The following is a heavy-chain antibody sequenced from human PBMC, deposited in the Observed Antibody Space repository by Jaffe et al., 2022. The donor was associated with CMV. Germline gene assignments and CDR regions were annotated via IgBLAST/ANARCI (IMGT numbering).Heavy chain of an antibody. V-gene: IGHV4-34*01. D-gene: IGHD6-13*01. CDR1: GGSFSGYY. Sequence: QVQLQQWGAGLLKPSETLSLTCAVYGGSFSGYYWSWIRQPPGKGLEWIGEINHSGSTNYNPSLKSRVTISVDTSKNQFSLKLSSVTAADTAVYYCARPLGDSSSWYSDWFDPWGQGTLVTVSS. J-gene: IGHJ5*02. CDR2: INHSGST. CDR3: ARPLGDSSSWYSDWFDP.